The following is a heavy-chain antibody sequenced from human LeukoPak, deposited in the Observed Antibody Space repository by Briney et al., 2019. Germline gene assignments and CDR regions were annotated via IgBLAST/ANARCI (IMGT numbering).Heavy chain of an antibody. J-gene: IGHJ4*02. D-gene: IGHD2-15*01. CDR3: ARVKRDCSGGSCYSYDY. CDR2: ISGNGDIT. Sequence: PGGSLRLSCAASGFTFSSYAMSWVRQAPGKGLEWVSAISGNGDITYYADSVRGRFTISRDNSKNTLYLQMNSLRAEDTAVYYCARVKRDCSGGSCYSYDYWGQGTLVTVSS. CDR1: GFTFSSYA. V-gene: IGHV3-23*01.